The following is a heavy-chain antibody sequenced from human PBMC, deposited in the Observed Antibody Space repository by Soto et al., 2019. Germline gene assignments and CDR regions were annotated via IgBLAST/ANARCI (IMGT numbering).Heavy chain of an antibody. J-gene: IGHJ4*02. Sequence: PGGSLRLSCVASGFTFSSYSMVWVRQAPGKGLEWISYIFVSSTIIYYADSVKGRFTVSRDNAQNSLFLLMNSLRAEDTAIYYCARDRDWAIDFWGQGALVTVSS. V-gene: IGHV3-48*04. D-gene: IGHD3-9*01. CDR2: IFVSSTII. CDR3: ARDRDWAIDF. CDR1: GFTFSSYS.